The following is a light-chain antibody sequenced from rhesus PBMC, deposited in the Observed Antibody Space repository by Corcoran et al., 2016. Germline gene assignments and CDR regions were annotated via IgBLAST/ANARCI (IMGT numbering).Light chain of an antibody. V-gene: IGLV2S9*01. CDR1: SSDIGGYND. Sequence: QSALTQPPSVSKSLGQSVTISCTGTSSDIGGYNDVSWYQQHPGTAPRLLIYDVSKRPSGVSVRFSGSKSGNTASLTISGLQAEDEAYYYCCSYRSGSTYIFGVGTRLTVL. J-gene: IGLJ1*01. CDR3: CSYRSGSTYI. CDR2: DVS.